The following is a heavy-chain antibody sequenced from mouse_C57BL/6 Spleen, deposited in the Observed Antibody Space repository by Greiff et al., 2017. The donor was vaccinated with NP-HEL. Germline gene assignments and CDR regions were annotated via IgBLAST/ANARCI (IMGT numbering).Heavy chain of an antibody. J-gene: IGHJ3*01. CDR1: GFTFSDYG. V-gene: IGHV5-17*01. D-gene: IGHD4-1*01. CDR3: ARSSWDPWFAY. CDR2: ISSGSSTI. Sequence: DVKLVESGGGLVKPGGSLKLSCAASGFTFSDYGMHWVRQAPEKGLEWVAYISSGSSTIYYADTVKGRFTISRDNAKNTLFLQMTSLRSEDTAMYYCARSSWDPWFAYWGQGTLVTVSA.